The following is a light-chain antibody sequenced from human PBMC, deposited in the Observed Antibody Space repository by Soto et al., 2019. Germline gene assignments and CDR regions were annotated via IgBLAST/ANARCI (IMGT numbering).Light chain of an antibody. CDR1: HSVSSN. CDR3: QQYNNWPPLT. V-gene: IGKV3-15*01. Sequence: EIVMTQSPATLSVSPGERATLSCRASHSVSSNLAWYQQKPGQAPRLLIYGASTRPTGIPARFSGSGSGTEFTLTISSLQSEDFALYYCQQYNNWPPLTFGGGTKVEIK. J-gene: IGKJ4*01. CDR2: GAS.